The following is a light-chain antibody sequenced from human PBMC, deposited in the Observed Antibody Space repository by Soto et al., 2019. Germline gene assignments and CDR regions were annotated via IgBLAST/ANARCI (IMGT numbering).Light chain of an antibody. Sequence: EIVLTQSPGTLSLSPGERATLSCRASQSVSSFLAWYQQKPGQAPRLLIYDASNKATGIPARFSGSGSGTDFTLTISSLEPEDFAVYYCHQRSNWPLTFGGGTRLEVK. CDR1: QSVSSF. CDR2: DAS. J-gene: IGKJ5*01. CDR3: HQRSNWPLT. V-gene: IGKV3-11*01.